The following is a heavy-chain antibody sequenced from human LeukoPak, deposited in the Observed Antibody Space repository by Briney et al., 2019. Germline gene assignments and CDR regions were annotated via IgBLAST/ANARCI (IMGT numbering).Heavy chain of an antibody. CDR1: GYTFTSYA. CDR3: ASGDFWRGPDAFDI. V-gene: IGHV7-4-1*02. J-gene: IGHJ3*02. Sequence: ASVKVSCKASGYTFTSYAMNWVRQAPGQGLEWMGWINTNTGNPTYAQGFTGRFVFTLDTSVSTAYLQISSLKAEDTAVYYCASGDFWRGPDAFDIWCQGTMVTVSS. CDR2: INTNTGNP. D-gene: IGHD3-3*01.